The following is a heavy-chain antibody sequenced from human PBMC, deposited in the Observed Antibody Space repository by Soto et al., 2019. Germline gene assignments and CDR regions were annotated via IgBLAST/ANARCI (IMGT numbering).Heavy chain of an antibody. CDR1: GFTFSSAW. CDR2: IKSKADGETI. J-gene: IGHJ4*02. V-gene: IGHV3-15*01. D-gene: IGHD1-26*01. CDR3: AADIPPPQGPSYPIDY. Sequence: EVQLVESGGDLVTPGGSLRLSCATSGFTFSSAWMSWVRQAPGEGLEWVGRIKSKADGETIEYAAPVKGRFTISRDDSKATVFLQLNSQKAEDTAIYYCAADIPPPQGPSYPIDYWGQGTLVTVSS.